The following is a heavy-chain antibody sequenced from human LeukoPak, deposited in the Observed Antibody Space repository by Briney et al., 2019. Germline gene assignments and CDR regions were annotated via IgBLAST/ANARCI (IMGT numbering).Heavy chain of an antibody. V-gene: IGHV3-21*01. Sequence: GGSLRLSCAASGFTFSSYSMNWVRQAPGKGLEWVSSISSSSSYIYYADSVKGRFTISRDNAKNSLYLQMNSLRAEDTAVYYCASGGYSYGWFDPWGQGTLVTVSS. D-gene: IGHD5-18*01. CDR2: ISSSSSYI. CDR1: GFTFSSYS. J-gene: IGHJ5*02. CDR3: ASGGYSYGWFDP.